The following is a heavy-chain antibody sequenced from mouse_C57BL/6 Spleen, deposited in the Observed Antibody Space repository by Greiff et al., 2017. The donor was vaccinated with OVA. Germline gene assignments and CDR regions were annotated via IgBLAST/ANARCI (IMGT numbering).Heavy chain of an antibody. CDR1: GFTFSSYA. CDR3: ARPPLGDYARDY. Sequence: EVKLVESGGGLVKPGGSLKLSCAASGFTFSSYAMSWVRQTPEKRLEWVATISDGGSYTYYPDNVKGRFTISRDNAKNNLYLQMSQLKSEDTAMYYCARPPLGDYARDYWGQGTSVTVSS. CDR2: ISDGGSYT. V-gene: IGHV5-4*03. J-gene: IGHJ4*01. D-gene: IGHD4-1*01.